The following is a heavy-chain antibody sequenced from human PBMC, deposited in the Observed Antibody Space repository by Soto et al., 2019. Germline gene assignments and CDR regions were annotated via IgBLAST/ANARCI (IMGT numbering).Heavy chain of an antibody. CDR3: AKGEGCSSTSCYAGYYYYYYMDV. D-gene: IGHD2-2*01. CDR2: ISGSGGST. J-gene: IGHJ6*03. CDR1: GFTFSRYA. Sequence: LRLSCAASGFTFSRYAMSWVRQATGKRMEWVSAISGSGGSTYYADSVKGRFTISRDNSKNTLYLQMNSLRAEDTAVYYCAKGEGCSSTSCYAGYYYYYYMDVWGKGTTVTVSS. V-gene: IGHV3-23*01.